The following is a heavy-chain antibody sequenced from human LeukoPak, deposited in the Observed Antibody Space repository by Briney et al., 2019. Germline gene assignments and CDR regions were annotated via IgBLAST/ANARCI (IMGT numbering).Heavy chain of an antibody. V-gene: IGHV3-72*01. CDR1: GFSFSYHY. CDR2: TGNKADGHTT. D-gene: IGHD1-26*01. CDR3: TRGYSGISVYAFDI. Sequence: GGSLRLYCTASGFSFSYHYIDWVRQAPGKGLEWVGRTGNKADGHTTEYAASVRGRFIISREDSSNSLYLQMNSLKTEDTAVYYCTRGYSGISVYAFDIWGPGTMVTVSS. J-gene: IGHJ3*02.